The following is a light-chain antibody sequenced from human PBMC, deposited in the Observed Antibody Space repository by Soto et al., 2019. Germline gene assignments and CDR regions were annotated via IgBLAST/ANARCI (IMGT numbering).Light chain of an antibody. CDR3: NSFTSNRIYV. CDR1: HNDIGTYDY. V-gene: IGLV2-14*03. Sequence: QSALTQPTSVSGSPGQSITISCTGNHNDIGTYDYVSWYQQHPGRAPRLLIYGVTTRPSGISDRFSASKSGLTASLTISGLQPEDEADYYCNSFTSNRIYVFGPGTKVTVL. CDR2: GVT. J-gene: IGLJ1*01.